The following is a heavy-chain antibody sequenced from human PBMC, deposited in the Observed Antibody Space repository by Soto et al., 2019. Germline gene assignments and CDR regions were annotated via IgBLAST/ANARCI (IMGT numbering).Heavy chain of an antibody. CDR2: ISAYNGNT. J-gene: IGHJ6*02. CDR1: GYTFTSYG. Sequence: EASVKVSCKASGYTFTSYGISWVRQAPGQGLEWMGWISAYNGNTNYAQKLQGRVTMTTDTSTSTAYMELRSLRSDDTAVYYCARDPEPPPLIRSYYYGMDVWGQGTTVTVSS. CDR3: ARDPEPPPLIRSYYYGMDV. D-gene: IGHD3-22*01. V-gene: IGHV1-18*04.